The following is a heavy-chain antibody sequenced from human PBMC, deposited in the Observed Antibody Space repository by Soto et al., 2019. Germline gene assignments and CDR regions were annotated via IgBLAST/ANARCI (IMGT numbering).Heavy chain of an antibody. Sequence: QVQLVQSGAEVKKPGASVKVSCKASGYTFTSYGISWVRQAPGQGLEWMGWISAYNGNTNYAQKLQGRVTMTTDTSTSTAYMELRSLRSDDTAVYYCARVRDYDFWSGYYNHYYMDVWGKGTTVTVSS. CDR2: ISAYNGNT. CDR3: ARVRDYDFWSGYYNHYYMDV. D-gene: IGHD3-3*01. V-gene: IGHV1-18*01. J-gene: IGHJ6*03. CDR1: GYTFTSYG.